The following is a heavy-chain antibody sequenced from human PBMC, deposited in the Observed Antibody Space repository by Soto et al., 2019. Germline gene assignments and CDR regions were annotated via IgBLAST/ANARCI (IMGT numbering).Heavy chain of an antibody. CDR1: GFTFSSYW. CDR3: ARGFRIAARRYYFDY. V-gene: IGHV3-74*01. Sequence: PGGSLRLSCAASGFTFSSYWMHWVRQAPGKGLVWVSRINSDGSSISYADSVKGRFTISRDNAKNTLYLQMNSLRAEDTAVYYCARGFRIAARRYYFDYWGQGTLVTVSS. J-gene: IGHJ4*02. CDR2: INSDGSSI. D-gene: IGHD6-6*01.